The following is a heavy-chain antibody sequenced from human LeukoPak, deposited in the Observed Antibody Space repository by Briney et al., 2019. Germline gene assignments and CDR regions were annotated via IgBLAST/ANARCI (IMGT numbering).Heavy chain of an antibody. Sequence: GESLRLSCAASGFTFSSHDMHWVRQAPGKGLEWVAAISYDGSKQLYADSVKGRFTISRDNSKNTLNLQMNSLRDEDTAVYYCARENWYLDYWGQGTPVTVSS. CDR1: GFTFSSHD. CDR3: ARENWYLDY. CDR2: ISYDGSKQ. J-gene: IGHJ4*02. D-gene: IGHD1-1*01. V-gene: IGHV3-30*03.